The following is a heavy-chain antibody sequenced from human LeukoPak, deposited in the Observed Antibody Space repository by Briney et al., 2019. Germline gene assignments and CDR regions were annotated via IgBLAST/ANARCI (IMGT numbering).Heavy chain of an antibody. Sequence: GRSLRLSCAASGFSFDDYAMHWVRQAPGKGLEWVSGISWNSGSIGYADSVKGRFTISRDNSKNTLYLQMNSLRAEDTAVYYCATSVGSLSAWGKGTTVTVSS. CDR2: ISWNSGSI. CDR1: GFSFDDYA. V-gene: IGHV3-9*01. D-gene: IGHD2-15*01. J-gene: IGHJ6*04. CDR3: ATSVGSLSA.